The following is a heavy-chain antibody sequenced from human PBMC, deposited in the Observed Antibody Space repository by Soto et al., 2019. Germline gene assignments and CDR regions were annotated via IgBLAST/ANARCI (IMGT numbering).Heavy chain of an antibody. CDR2: ISGSGGST. J-gene: IGHJ6*02. CDR1: GFTFSSYA. V-gene: IGHV3-23*01. Sequence: EVQLLESGGGLVQPGGSLRLSCAASGFTFSSYAMSWVRQAPGKGLEWVSAISGSGGSTYYADSVKGRFTISRDNSKNTLYLQMNSLRAEDAAVYYCAKSGVPYYGMDVWGQGTTVTVSS. CDR3: AKSGVPYYGMDV. D-gene: IGHD1-26*01.